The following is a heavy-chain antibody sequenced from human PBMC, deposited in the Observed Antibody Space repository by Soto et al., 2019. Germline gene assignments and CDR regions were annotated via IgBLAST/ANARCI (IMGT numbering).Heavy chain of an antibody. J-gene: IGHJ5*02. CDR1: GFTLSSHC. CDR2: ISYDGANK. D-gene: IGHD2-2*01. Sequence: PGGALRLSCAASGFTLSSHCINRVRPAPSKGLEWVALISYDGANKYYADSVKGRFTISRDNSKNTLYLQMNSLRAEDTAVYYCAKEKISTSCCNWFDPWGQGTLVTVSS. V-gene: IGHV3-30*18. CDR3: AKEKISTSCCNWFDP.